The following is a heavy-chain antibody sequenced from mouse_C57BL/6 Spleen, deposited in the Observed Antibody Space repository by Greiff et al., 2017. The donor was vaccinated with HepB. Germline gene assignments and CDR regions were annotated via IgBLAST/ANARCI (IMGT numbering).Heavy chain of an antibody. CDR1: GYTFTSYW. CDR2: IYPGNSDT. CDR3: TRPLYYYGSYWYFDV. Sequence: EVQLQESGTVLARPGASVKMSCKTSGYTFTSYWMHWVKQRPGQGLEWIGAIYPGNSDTSYNQKFKGKAKLTAVTSASTAYMEFSSLTNEDSAVYYCTRPLYYYGSYWYFDVWGAGTTVTVSS. V-gene: IGHV1-5*01. D-gene: IGHD1-1*01. J-gene: IGHJ1*01.